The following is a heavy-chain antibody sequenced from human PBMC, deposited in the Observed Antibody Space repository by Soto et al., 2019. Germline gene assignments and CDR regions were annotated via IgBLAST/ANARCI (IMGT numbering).Heavy chain of an antibody. CDR3: AKDKPRDIVATTLSYYCSYGMDV. V-gene: IGHV3-23*01. Sequence: EVQLLESGGGLVQPGGSLRLSCAASGFTFSSYAMSWVRQAPGKGLEWVSAISGSGGSTYYADSVKGRFTISRDNSKNTLYLQMNSLRAEDTAVYYCAKDKPRDIVATTLSYYCSYGMDVWGQGTTVTVSS. CDR1: GFTFSSYA. D-gene: IGHD5-12*01. CDR2: ISGSGGST. J-gene: IGHJ6*02.